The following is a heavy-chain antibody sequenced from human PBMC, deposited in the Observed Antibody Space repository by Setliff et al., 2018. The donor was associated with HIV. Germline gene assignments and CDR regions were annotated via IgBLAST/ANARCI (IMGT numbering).Heavy chain of an antibody. D-gene: IGHD3-3*02. J-gene: IGHJ4*02. CDR1: GFPFSSAW. CDR2: VKSKADGGTT. Sequence: PGGSLRLSCAASGFPFSSAWMGWVRQAPGKGLEWVGRVKSKADGGTTDYGAPVKGRFTVSRDDSENTIYLQMNSLNTEDTAVYYCTTDLVDPPAFGLDYWGLGTLVTVSS. CDR3: TTDLVDPPAFGLDY. V-gene: IGHV3-15*01.